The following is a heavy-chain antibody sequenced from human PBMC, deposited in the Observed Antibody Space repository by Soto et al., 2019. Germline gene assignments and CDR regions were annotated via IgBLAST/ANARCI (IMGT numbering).Heavy chain of an antibody. V-gene: IGHV4-34*01. J-gene: IGHJ5*02. Sequence: LSLTCVVYGGSFSGYYWSWIRQSPGKGLEWIGGINHRGSTNYNPSLESRVTISVDTSKNQFSLKLPSVTAADTAMYYCARDGFCTSTTCRVGNWFDPWGQGTLVTVSS. CDR3: ARDGFCTSTTCRVGNWFDP. CDR1: GGSFSGYY. D-gene: IGHD2-2*01. CDR2: INHRGST.